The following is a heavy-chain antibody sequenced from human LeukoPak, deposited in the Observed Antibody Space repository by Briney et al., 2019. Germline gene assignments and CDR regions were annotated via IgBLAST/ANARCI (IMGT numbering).Heavy chain of an antibody. V-gene: IGHV3-23*01. CDR2: ISGSGVST. J-gene: IGHJ4*02. CDR1: GFTFSSYG. D-gene: IGHD6-6*01. Sequence: GGSLRLSCAASGFTFSSYGMSWVRQAPGKGLEWVSGISGSGVSTYYADSVKGRFTISRDNSKNTLYLQMNSLRAEDTAVYYCAKEGQQLGNDYWGQGTLVTVSS. CDR3: AKEGQQLGNDY.